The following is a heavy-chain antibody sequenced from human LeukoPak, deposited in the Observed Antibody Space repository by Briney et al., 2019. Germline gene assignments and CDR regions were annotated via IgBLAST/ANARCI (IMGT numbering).Heavy chain of an antibody. CDR2: IIPIFGTA. V-gene: IGHV1-69*13. J-gene: IGHJ5*02. CDR3: ARESRKMTTVTYGSWFDP. CDR1: GGTFSSYA. D-gene: IGHD4-11*01. Sequence: SVKVSCKASGGTFSSYAISWVRQAPGQGLEWMGGIIPIFGTANYAQKFQGRVTITADESTSTAYMELSSLRSEDTAVYYCARESRKMTTVTYGSWFDPWGQGTLVTVSS.